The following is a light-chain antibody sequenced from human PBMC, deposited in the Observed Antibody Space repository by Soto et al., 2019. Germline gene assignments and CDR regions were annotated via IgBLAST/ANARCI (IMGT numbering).Light chain of an antibody. CDR1: QSISSY. CDR3: QQSYSTPGT. CDR2: AAS. Sequence: DIQMTQSPSSLSASVGDRVTITCRASQSISSYLNWYQQKPGKAPKLLIYAASSFQSGVPSRFSGSGAGTDFTLTISSLQPEDFATYYCQQSYSTPGTFGHGTKLEIK. V-gene: IGKV1-39*01. J-gene: IGKJ2*02.